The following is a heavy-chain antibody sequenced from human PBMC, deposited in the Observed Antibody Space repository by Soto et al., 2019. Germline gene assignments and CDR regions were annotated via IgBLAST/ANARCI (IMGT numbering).Heavy chain of an antibody. V-gene: IGHV4-34*01. Sequence: QVQLQQWGAGLLKPSETLSLTCAVYGGSFSGYYWSWIRQPPGKGLEWIGEINNSGSTNYNPSLKSRVTISVDTSKNQFSLKLSSVTAADTAVYYCARVLRITGTTRYYFDYWGQGTLVTVST. D-gene: IGHD1-20*01. J-gene: IGHJ4*02. CDR3: ARVLRITGTTRYYFDY. CDR2: INNSGST. CDR1: GGSFSGYY.